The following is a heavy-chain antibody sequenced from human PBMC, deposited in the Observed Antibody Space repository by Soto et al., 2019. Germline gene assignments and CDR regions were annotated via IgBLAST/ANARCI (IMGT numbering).Heavy chain of an antibody. V-gene: IGHV3-33*01. CDR2: IYYDGSNE. J-gene: IGHJ6*01. CDR3: ARWWNDEEWVETMDV. CDR1: GFIFSEYG. D-gene: IGHD1-1*01. Sequence: QVQLVESGRAVVQPGRSLRLSCGASGFIFSEYGMHWVRQAPGKGREWVAVIYYDGSNEHYSESVRGRFTISRDNSKNMLYLEMNSLRAEDTAIYYCARWWNDEEWVETMDVWGQGTTVTVSS.